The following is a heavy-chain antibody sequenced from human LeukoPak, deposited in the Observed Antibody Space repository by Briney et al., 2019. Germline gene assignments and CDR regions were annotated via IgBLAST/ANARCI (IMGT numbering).Heavy chain of an antibody. V-gene: IGHV4-59*08. CDR2: IYYSGST. D-gene: IGHD6-19*01. J-gene: IGHJ3*02. Sequence: PSETLSLTCTVSGGSISSYYWSWIRQPPGKGLEWIGYIYYSGSTNYNPSLKSRVTISVDTSKNQFSLKLSSVTAADTAVYYCARGYSSGWYKDLFDIWGQGTMVTVSS. CDR3: ARGYSSGWYKDLFDI. CDR1: GGSISSYY.